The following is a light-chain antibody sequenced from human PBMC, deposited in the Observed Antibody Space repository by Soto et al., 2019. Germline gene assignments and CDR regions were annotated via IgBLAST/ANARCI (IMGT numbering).Light chain of an antibody. CDR1: SSDVGGYNY. V-gene: IGLV2-8*01. CDR2: EVS. J-gene: IGLJ2*01. CDR3: SSYAGSNNRVV. Sequence: QSALTQPPSASGSPGQSVTISCTGTSSDVGGYNYVSWYQQHPGQAPKLMIYEVSKRPSGVPDRFSGSKSGNTASLTVSGLQAEDEADYYCSSYAGSNNRVVFGGGTQLTVL.